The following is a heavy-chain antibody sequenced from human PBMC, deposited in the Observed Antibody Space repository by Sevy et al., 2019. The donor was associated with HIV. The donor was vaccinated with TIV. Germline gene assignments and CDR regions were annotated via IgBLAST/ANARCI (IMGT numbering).Heavy chain of an antibody. CDR3: ARVVGALPGYYYGMHV. V-gene: IGHV3-23*01. J-gene: IGHJ6*02. CDR2: LGDSGAPT. D-gene: IGHD1-26*01. Sequence: GGSLRLSCAASGFTFSSYAMSWVRQAPGKGLKWVSALGDSGAPTYYADSVKGRFTISRDNSKNTLYLQLSSLRAEDTAVYYCARVVGALPGYYYGMHVWGQGTTVTVSS. CDR1: GFTFSSYA.